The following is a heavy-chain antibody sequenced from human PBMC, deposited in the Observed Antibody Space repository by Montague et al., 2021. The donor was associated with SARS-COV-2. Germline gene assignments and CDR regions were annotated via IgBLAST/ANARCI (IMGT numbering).Heavy chain of an antibody. CDR3: TRGDLRYSSSWYLDY. J-gene: IGHJ4*02. CDR1: GGSFGGYY. CDR2: INHSGST. D-gene: IGHD6-13*01. Sequence: SETLSLTCAVYGGSFGGYYWSWIRQPPGKGLEWIGEINHSGSTNYNPSLKSRVTISVDTSKNQFSLKLSSVTAADTAVYYCTRGDLRYSSSWYLDYWGQGTLVTVSS. V-gene: IGHV4-34*01.